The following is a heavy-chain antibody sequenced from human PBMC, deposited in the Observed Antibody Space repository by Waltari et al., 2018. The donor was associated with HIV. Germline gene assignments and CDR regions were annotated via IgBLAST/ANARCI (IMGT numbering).Heavy chain of an antibody. CDR3: ARDSGRDYYDSSGYYFDY. Sequence: EVQLVESGGGLIQPGGSLRLSCAASGFTVSSNYMSWVRQAPGKGLEWVSVLYSAGSTNYSNSVNVRFTISRDKSKNTLYLQMNSLRAEDTAVYDCARDSGRDYYDSSGYYFDYWGQGTLVTVSS. CDR1: GFTVSSNY. V-gene: IGHV3-53*01. D-gene: IGHD3-22*01. CDR2: LYSAGST. J-gene: IGHJ4*02.